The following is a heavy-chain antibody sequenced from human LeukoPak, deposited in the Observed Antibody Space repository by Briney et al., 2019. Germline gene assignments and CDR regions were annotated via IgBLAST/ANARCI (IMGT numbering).Heavy chain of an antibody. CDR3: ASRFTARQLVPADYYHMDV. CDR1: GVSFRDYT. Sequence: GASVKVSCKASGVSFRDYTINWVRQAPGQGLEWMGAIIPISGTTNYAQRLQGRVTLTMDDSATTAFVEMSSLRSEDTAVYYCASRFTARQLVPADYYHMDVWGKGTTVFVSS. D-gene: IGHD6-13*01. J-gene: IGHJ6*03. V-gene: IGHV1-69*05. CDR2: IIPISGTT.